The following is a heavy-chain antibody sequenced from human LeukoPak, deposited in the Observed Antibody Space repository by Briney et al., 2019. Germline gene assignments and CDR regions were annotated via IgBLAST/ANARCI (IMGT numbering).Heavy chain of an antibody. Sequence: SQTLSLTCTVSGGPISSYYWSWIRQPAGKGLEWIGRVYSSGGADYNPSLKSRVTISVDASKNQFFLQLSSVTAADTAAYYCATWTVAARADDNWGQGTLVTVSS. V-gene: IGHV4-4*07. CDR2: VYSSGGA. D-gene: IGHD6-6*01. J-gene: IGHJ4*02. CDR3: ATWTVAARADDN. CDR1: GGPISSYY.